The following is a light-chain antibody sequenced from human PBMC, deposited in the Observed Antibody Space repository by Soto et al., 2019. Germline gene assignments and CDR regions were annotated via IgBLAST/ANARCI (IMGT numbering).Light chain of an antibody. CDR2: AAS. V-gene: IGKV1-39*01. CDR3: QQSYSTPQT. J-gene: IGKJ1*01. CDR1: QSISSY. Sequence: DIQMTQSPSSLSASVGDRVTITCRVSQSISSYLNWYQQKPGKAPKLLIYAASSLQSGVPSRFSGSGSGTDFTLTISNLQPEDFATYYCQQSYSTPQTFGQGTKVDIK.